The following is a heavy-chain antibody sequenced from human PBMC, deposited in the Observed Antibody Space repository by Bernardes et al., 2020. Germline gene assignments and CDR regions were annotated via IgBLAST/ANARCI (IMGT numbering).Heavy chain of an antibody. CDR2: IYWDDDT. Sequence: SGPTLVKPTQTLTLTCSFSGFSLSTSAVGVFWVRQPPGKALEWLALIYWDDDTIYSSSLRSRLTITKDTSKNQVVLTMTNMDPVDTATYFCAHTSGWLASVWGPGTLVTVSA. CDR3: AHTSGWLASV. CDR1: GFSLSTSAVG. V-gene: IGHV2-5*02. J-gene: IGHJ4*02. D-gene: IGHD6-19*01.